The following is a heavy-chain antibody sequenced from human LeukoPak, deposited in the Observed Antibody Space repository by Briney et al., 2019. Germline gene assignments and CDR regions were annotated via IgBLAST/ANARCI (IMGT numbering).Heavy chain of an antibody. V-gene: IGHV3-23*01. J-gene: IGHJ4*02. Sequence: PGGSLRLSCEGSGFIFSRYSSYAMNWVRQAPGKGLEWVAAISGGGDVTNYADSVKGRFTISRDNSKNTLYLQMNSLRAEDTAVYYCAKDPTAMVTGPLDYWGQGTLVTVSS. CDR3: AKDPTAMVTGPLDY. CDR1: GFIFSRYSSYA. D-gene: IGHD5-18*01. CDR2: ISGGGDVT.